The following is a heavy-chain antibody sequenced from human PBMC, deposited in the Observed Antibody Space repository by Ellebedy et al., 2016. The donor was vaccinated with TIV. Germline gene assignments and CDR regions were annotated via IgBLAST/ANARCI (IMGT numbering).Heavy chain of an antibody. CDR3: ARLGRFGESMPPYYYFGMDV. CDR2: IIASVGSA. CDR1: GGTFSSYA. Sequence: ASVKVSCKASGGTFSSYAVSWVRQAPGQGLEWVGGIIASVGSADYAQRFQGRLTITADESTSTAHLELHSLGSEDTAVYYCARLGRFGESMPPYYYFGMDVWGQGTTVIVSS. V-gene: IGHV1-69*13. D-gene: IGHD3-10*01. J-gene: IGHJ6*02.